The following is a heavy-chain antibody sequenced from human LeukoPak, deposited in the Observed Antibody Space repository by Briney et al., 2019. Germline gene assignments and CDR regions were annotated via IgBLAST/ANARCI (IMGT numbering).Heavy chain of an antibody. V-gene: IGHV4-59*08. D-gene: IGHD2-15*01. CDR2: IYYSGST. CDR1: GGSISSYY. Sequence: SSETLSLTCTVSGGSISSYYWSWIRQPPGKGLEWIGYIYYSGSTNYNPSLKSRVTISVDTSKNQFSLKLSSVTAADTAVYYCARQDCSGGSCYEFDYWGQGTLVTVSS. CDR3: ARQDCSGGSCYEFDY. J-gene: IGHJ4*02.